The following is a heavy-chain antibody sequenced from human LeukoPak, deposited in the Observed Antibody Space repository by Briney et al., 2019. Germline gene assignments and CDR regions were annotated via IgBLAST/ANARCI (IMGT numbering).Heavy chain of an antibody. J-gene: IGHJ4*02. CDR3: ARDLAVAHFDY. CDR2: ISYDGSNK. D-gene: IGHD6-19*01. CDR1: GFTFSSYA. V-gene: IGHV3-30-3*01. Sequence: GGSLRLSCAASGFTFSSYAMRWVRQAPGKGLEWMAVISYDGSNKYYAGSVKGRFTISRDNSKNTLYLQMNSLRAEDTAVYYCARDLAVAHFDYWGQGTLVTVSS.